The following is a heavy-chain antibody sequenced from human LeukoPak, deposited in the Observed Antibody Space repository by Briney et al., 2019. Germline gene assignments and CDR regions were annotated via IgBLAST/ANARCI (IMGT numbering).Heavy chain of an antibody. V-gene: IGHV3-11*01. CDR1: GFTFSDYY. CDR2: ISSGGSTI. D-gene: IGHD3-22*01. J-gene: IGHJ4*02. CDR3: ARSSDYDSSGYGY. Sequence: KAGGSLRLSCAASGFTFSDYYMSWIRQAPGKGLEWVSYISSGGSTIYYADSVKGRFTISRDNAKNSLYLQMNSLRAEDTAVYYCARSSDYDSSGYGYWGQGTLVTVSS.